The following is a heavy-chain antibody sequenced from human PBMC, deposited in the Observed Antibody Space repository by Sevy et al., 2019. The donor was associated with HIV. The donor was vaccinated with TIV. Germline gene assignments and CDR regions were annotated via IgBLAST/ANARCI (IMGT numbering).Heavy chain of an antibody. J-gene: IGHJ4*02. D-gene: IGHD3-3*01. CDR1: GFTFDDYG. CDR3: ARDAAGPHNWLLRFLEWPIDY. V-gene: IGHV3-20*04. CDR2: INWNGGST. Sequence: GGYLRLSCAASGFTFDDYGMSWVRQAPGKGLEWFSGINWNGGSTGYADSVKGRFTISRDNAKNSLYLQMNSLRAEDTALYYCARDAAGPHNWLLRFLEWPIDYWGQGTLVTVSS.